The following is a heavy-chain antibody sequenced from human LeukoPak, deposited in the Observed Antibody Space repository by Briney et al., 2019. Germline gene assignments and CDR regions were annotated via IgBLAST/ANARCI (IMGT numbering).Heavy chain of an antibody. Sequence: PGGSLRLSCAASGFTFSTYSMNWVRQAPGKGLEWVSYISSGSSAIYYADSVKGRFIISRDNAKNSLYLQMNSLRDEDMAVYYCARGRSPPGVPAPGQRFDPWGQGTLVTVSS. J-gene: IGHJ5*02. D-gene: IGHD6-13*01. CDR2: ISSGSSAI. V-gene: IGHV3-48*02. CDR1: GFTFSTYS. CDR3: ARGRSPPGVPAPGQRFDP.